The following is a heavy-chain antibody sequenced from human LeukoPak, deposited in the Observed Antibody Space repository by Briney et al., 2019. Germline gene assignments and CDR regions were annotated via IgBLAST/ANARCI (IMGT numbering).Heavy chain of an antibody. CDR3: ARDQDSIGRGFFDA. J-gene: IGHJ5*02. CDR1: GFSFSNYN. Sequence: GGSRRLSGEAFGFSFSNYNISWFGKVPGKGRRWWPNINQDGSEKTYVDSVKGRFTISRDNAKNSLYLQVNSLRAEDTALYYCARDQDSIGRGFFDAWGQGTLVTVSS. V-gene: IGHV3-7*04. D-gene: IGHD6-6*01. CDR2: INQDGSEK.